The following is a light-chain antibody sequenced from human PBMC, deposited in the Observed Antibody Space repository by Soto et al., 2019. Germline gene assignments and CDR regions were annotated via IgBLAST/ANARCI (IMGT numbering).Light chain of an antibody. CDR2: LGS. CDR1: QSLLHSNGYNY. CDR3: MQALQTPRT. J-gene: IGKJ2*01. Sequence: DIVMTQSPLSLPVTPGEPASISCRSSQSLLHSNGYNYLDWYLQKPGQSPQLLIYLGSNRASGVPDRFSGSGSGTDFTLKISRVEAEDVGVYYCMQALQTPRTFVQGTKLEIK. V-gene: IGKV2-28*01.